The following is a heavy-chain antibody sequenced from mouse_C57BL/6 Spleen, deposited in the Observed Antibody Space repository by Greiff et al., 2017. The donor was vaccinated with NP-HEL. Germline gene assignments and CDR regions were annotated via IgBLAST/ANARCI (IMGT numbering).Heavy chain of an antibody. Sequence: QVQLKQSGPELVKPGASVKISCKASGYAFSSSWMNWVKQRPGKGLEWIGRIYPGDGDTNYNGKFKGKATLTADKSSSTAYMQLSSLTSEDSAVYFCARACITTVVATPWFAYWGQGTLVTVSA. CDR1: GYAFSSSW. V-gene: IGHV1-82*01. CDR2: IYPGDGDT. J-gene: IGHJ3*01. CDR3: ARACITTVVATPWFAY. D-gene: IGHD1-1*01.